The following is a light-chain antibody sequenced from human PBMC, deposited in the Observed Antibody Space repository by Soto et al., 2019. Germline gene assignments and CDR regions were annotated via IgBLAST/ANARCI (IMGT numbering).Light chain of an antibody. CDR2: SNN. CDR1: SSNIVSNT. CDR3: AAWDDSLNGVV. Sequence: QSVLTQPPSASGTPGQRVTIACSGSSSNIVSNTVNWYQQLPGTAPKVLIYSNNQRPSGVPDRFSGSKSATSASLAISGLQSDDEAEYYCAAWDDSLNGVVFGGGTKLTVL. V-gene: IGLV1-44*01. J-gene: IGLJ2*01.